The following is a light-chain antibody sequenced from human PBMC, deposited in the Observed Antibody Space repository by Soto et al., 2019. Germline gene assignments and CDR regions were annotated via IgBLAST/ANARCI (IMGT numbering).Light chain of an antibody. CDR3: ASYTTSSTLV. V-gene: IGLV2-14*01. Sequence: QSALTQPASVSGSPGQSITISCTGTSSDIGGYNFVSWYHQHPGKDPKLLIYAVTNRPSGIPDRFSGSKSGNTASLTISGLQAEDGADYYCASYTTSSTLVFGGGTKLTVL. CDR2: AVT. J-gene: IGLJ2*01. CDR1: SSDIGGYNF.